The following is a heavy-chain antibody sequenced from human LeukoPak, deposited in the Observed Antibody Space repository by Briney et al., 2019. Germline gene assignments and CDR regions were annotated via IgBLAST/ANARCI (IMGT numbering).Heavy chain of an antibody. CDR1: GGSISGYY. CDR2: IHISGRA. D-gene: IGHD3-3*01. J-gene: IGHJ3*02. V-gene: IGHV4-59*01. Sequence: SETLSLTCTVSGGSISGYYWNWIRQPPGKGLEWIGYIHISGRANSNTSLKSRVTISVDTSKNQISLELNSVTAADTAVYYCARDLSQVGVVTLGASDIWGQGTMVTVSS. CDR3: ARDLSQVGVVTLGASDI.